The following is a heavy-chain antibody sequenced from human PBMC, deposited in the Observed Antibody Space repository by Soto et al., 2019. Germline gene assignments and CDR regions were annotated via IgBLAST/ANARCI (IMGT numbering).Heavy chain of an antibody. CDR1: GAALSSGGYF. J-gene: IGHJ5*02. Sequence: SETLSLTCTVSGAALSSGGYFYTWVRQPPGKGLEWLGYIYYSGGTNYNPTLKSQISITLDKSKSQFSLILISVIDADTAVYYCTREQSDDNDFDPWGQGTLVTVSS. CDR2: IYYSGGT. D-gene: IGHD1-1*01. CDR3: TREQSDDNDFDP. V-gene: IGHV4-61*08.